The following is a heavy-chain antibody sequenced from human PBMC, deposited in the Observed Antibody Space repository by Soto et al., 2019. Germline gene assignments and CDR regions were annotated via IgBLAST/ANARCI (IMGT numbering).Heavy chain of an antibody. V-gene: IGHV3-33*01. CDR3: ARESRSTSCCYNPDY. D-gene: IGHD2-2*01. CDR1: GFTFSSYG. Sequence: QVKLVESGGGVDQPGRSLRLSCAASGFTFSSYGMHWVRQAPGKGLEWVAVIWYDGSNKYYADSVKGRFTISRDNSKNTLYLQMNSLRAEDTAVYYCARESRSTSCCYNPDYWGQGTLVTVSS. CDR2: IWYDGSNK. J-gene: IGHJ4*02.